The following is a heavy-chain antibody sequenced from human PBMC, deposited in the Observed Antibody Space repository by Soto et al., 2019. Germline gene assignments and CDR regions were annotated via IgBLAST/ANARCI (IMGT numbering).Heavy chain of an antibody. CDR3: ARGDYYDSSGYYDY. J-gene: IGHJ4*02. D-gene: IGHD3-22*01. V-gene: IGHV1-18*04. CDR2: ISAYNGNT. CDR1: GYTFTSYG. Sequence: GASVKVSCKASGYTFTSYGIGWVRQAPGQGLEWMGWISAYNGNTNYAQKLQGRVTMTTDTSTSTAYMELRSLRSDDTAVYYCARGDYYDSSGYYDYWGQGTLVTVSS.